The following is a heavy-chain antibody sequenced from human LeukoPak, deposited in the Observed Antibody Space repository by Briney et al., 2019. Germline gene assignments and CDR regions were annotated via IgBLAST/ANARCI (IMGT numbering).Heavy chain of an antibody. Sequence: GGSLRLSCAASGFTVSSNYMSWVRQAPGKGLEWVSVICSGGSTYYADSVKGRFTISRDDSKNTLYLQMNSLRAEDTAVYYCARGTAFPYYYDSSGYPPRDAFDIWGQGTMVTVSS. CDR3: ARGTAFPYYYDSSGYPPRDAFDI. D-gene: IGHD3-22*01. J-gene: IGHJ3*02. CDR2: ICSGGST. CDR1: GFTVSSNY. V-gene: IGHV3-66*01.